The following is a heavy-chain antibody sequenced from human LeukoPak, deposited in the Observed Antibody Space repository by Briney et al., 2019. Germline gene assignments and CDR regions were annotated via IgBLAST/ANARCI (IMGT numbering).Heavy chain of an antibody. Sequence: QPGGFLRLSCVASGFTFSSYWMHWVRQDPRKGLVWVSRISGDGRNINYADSVRGRFTISRDNAKNTLYLQMNTLRVEDTAVYYCTRDLMDYDVSTGLHHYYMDVWGQGTTVTVSS. V-gene: IGHV3-74*01. J-gene: IGHJ6*02. CDR2: ISGDGRNI. D-gene: IGHD3-9*01. CDR3: TRDLMDYDVSTGLHHYYMDV. CDR1: GFTFSSYW.